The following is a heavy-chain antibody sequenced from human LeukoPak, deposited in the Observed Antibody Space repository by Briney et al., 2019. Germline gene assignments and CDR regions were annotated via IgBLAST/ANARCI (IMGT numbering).Heavy chain of an antibody. CDR3: ATNAAVATSRSWFDP. J-gene: IGHJ5*02. D-gene: IGHD6-19*01. CDR2: IYYSGSS. V-gene: IGHV4-59*08. Sequence: SETLSLTCTVSGNYISNYYWSWIRQPPGQGLEWIGYIYYSGSSNYKPSLKSRVTISVDTSKNQFSLKLSSVTAADTAVYYCATNAAVATSRSWFDPWGQGTLVTVSS. CDR1: GNYISNYY.